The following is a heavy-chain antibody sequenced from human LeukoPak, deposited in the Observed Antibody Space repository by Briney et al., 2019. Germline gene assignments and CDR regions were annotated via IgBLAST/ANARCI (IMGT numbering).Heavy chain of an antibody. Sequence: ASVKVSCKASGYTFTSYDINWVRQATGQGLEWMGWMNPNGGNTGYAQKFQGRVTMTRNTSISTAYMELSSLRSEDTAVYYCARAHPDIFDWLLSYGFDIWGQGTMVTVSS. CDR1: GYTFTSYD. V-gene: IGHV1-8*01. CDR2: MNPNGGNT. D-gene: IGHD3-9*01. J-gene: IGHJ3*02. CDR3: ARAHPDIFDWLLSYGFDI.